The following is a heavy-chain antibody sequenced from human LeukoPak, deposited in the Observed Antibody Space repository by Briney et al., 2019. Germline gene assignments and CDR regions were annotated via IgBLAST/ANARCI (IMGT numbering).Heavy chain of an antibody. Sequence: ASVKVSCKASGYTFTSYYMHWVRQAPGQGLEWMGIINPSGGSTSYAQKFQGRVTMTRDTSTSTVYMELSSLRSEDTAVYYCARVRFTMVRGSATGGWFDPWGQGTLVTVSS. V-gene: IGHV1-46*01. D-gene: IGHD3-10*01. J-gene: IGHJ5*02. CDR2: INPSGGST. CDR1: GYTFTSYY. CDR3: ARVRFTMVRGSATGGWFDP.